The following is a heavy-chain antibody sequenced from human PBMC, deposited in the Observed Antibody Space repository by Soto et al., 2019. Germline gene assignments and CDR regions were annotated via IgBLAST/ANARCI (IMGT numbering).Heavy chain of an antibody. CDR1: RYTFTNYG. D-gene: IGHD1-1*01. J-gene: IGHJ5*02. V-gene: IGHV1-18*01. Sequence: GAPVKVSCKASRYTFTNYGLSSVRQAPGQGLEWMGWISAYNGNTKYAQKLQGRVTMTTDTSTSTAYMELRTLTSDDTAVYYCARHNSQWPNWFDPWGQGTLVTVSS. CDR2: ISAYNGNT. CDR3: ARHNSQWPNWFDP.